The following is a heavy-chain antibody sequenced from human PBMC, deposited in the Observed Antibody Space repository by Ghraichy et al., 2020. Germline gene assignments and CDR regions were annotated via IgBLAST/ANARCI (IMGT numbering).Heavy chain of an antibody. CDR1: GFSVSSNY. V-gene: IGHV3-53*01. J-gene: IGHJ4*02. CDR3: ARDRGNSGLFDY. D-gene: IGHD4-23*01. CDR2: IYSGGNT. Sequence: GGSLRLSCAASGFSVSSNYMNWVRQAPGKGLEWVSVIYSGGNTYYADSVQGRFTISRDSSRNTLYLQMNSLRAEDTAIYYCARDRGNSGLFDYWGQGTLVTVSS.